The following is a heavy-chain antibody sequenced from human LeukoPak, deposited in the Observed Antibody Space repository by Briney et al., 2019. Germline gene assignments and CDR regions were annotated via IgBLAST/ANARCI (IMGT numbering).Heavy chain of an antibody. J-gene: IGHJ4*02. D-gene: IGHD5/OR15-5a*01. CDR3: ARDIVWLT. CDR1: GFTFSSYT. CDR2: ISGSGAGT. V-gene: IGHV3-23*01. Sequence: PGGSLRLSCAASGFTFSSYTMSWVRQAPGKGLEWVSDISGSGAGTYYADSVKGRFTISRDNSKNTLYLQMNSLRAEDTAMYYCARDIVWLTWGQGTLVTVSS.